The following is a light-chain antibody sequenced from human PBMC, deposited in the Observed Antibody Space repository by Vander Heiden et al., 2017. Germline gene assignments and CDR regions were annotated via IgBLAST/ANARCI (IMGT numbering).Light chain of an antibody. J-gene: IGKJ4*01. CDR3: QQANSFPS. V-gene: IGKV1-12*02. CDR2: AAS. Sequence: DIQMTQAPSSVSASVGDRVTITRRASQGTSSWLAWYQQKPGTAPKLFFYAASSLQSVVPSRFSSSGSGTVFTLTISSLQPEDFATYYCQQANSFPSFGGGTKVEIK. CDR1: QGTSSW.